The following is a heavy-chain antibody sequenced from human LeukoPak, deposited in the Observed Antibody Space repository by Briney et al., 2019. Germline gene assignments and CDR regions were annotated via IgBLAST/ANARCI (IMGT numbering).Heavy chain of an antibody. CDR1: GFTFSDCY. Sequence: GGSLRLSCAASGFTFSDCYMNWIRQAPGKGLEWVPYISSSSYYTNYADSVKGRFTISRDNAKNSLYLQMNSLRAEDTAVYYCARGAKYCSSTSCYEDAFDIWGQGTMVTVSS. CDR3: ARGAKYCSSTSCYEDAFDI. V-gene: IGHV3-11*05. D-gene: IGHD2-2*01. J-gene: IGHJ3*02. CDR2: ISSSSYYT.